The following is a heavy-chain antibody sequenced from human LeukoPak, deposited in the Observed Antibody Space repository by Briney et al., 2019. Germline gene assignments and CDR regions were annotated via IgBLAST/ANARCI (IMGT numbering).Heavy chain of an antibody. CDR2: IKSKVNGGTT. Sequence: GGSLRLSCVVSGITFSNAWMNSVRQTPGKGLEWVGRIKSKVNGGTTDYAAPVKGRFTISRDDSKNTLYLQMSSLKTEDTAVYYCARDGAIAAAIDYWGQGTLVTVSS. J-gene: IGHJ4*02. CDR3: ARDGAIAAAIDY. CDR1: GITFSNAW. D-gene: IGHD6-13*01. V-gene: IGHV3-15*07.